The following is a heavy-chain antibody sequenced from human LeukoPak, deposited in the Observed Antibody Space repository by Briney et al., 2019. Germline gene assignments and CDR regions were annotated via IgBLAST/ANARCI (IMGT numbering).Heavy chain of an antibody. J-gene: IGHJ4*02. CDR2: ISYDGSNK. D-gene: IGHD6-13*01. V-gene: IGHV3-30*04. CDR1: GFTFSSYA. Sequence: GGSLRLSCAASGFTFSSYAMHWVRQAPGKGLEWVAVISYDGSNKYYADSVKGRFTISRDNSKNTLYLQMNSLRAEDTAVYYCAKDGAAARPYYFDYWGQGTLVTVSS. CDR3: AKDGAAARPYYFDY.